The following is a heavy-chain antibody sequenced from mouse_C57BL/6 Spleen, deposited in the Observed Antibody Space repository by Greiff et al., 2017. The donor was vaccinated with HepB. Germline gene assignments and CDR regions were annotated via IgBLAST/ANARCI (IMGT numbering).Heavy chain of an antibody. V-gene: IGHV5-9-1*02. CDR3: TRGGYYPWFAY. D-gene: IGHD2-3*01. CDR1: GFTFSSYA. J-gene: IGHJ3*01. CDR2: ISSGGDYI. Sequence: EVKLMESGEGLVKPGGSLKLSCAASGFTFSSYAMSWVRQTPEKRLEWVAYISSGGDYIYYADTVKGRFTISRDNARNTLYLQMSSLKSEDTAMYYCTRGGYYPWFAYWGQGTLVTVSA.